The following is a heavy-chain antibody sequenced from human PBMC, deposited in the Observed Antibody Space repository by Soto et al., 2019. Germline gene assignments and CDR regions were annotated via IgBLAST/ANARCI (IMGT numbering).Heavy chain of an antibody. J-gene: IGHJ6*02. V-gene: IGHV3-23*01. CDR3: AKDLERTSWGMRIYYYYYYGMDV. CDR1: GFNSSSYA. CDR2: ISGSGGST. D-gene: IGHD2-2*01. Sequence: PGGSLRLSCAASGFNSSSYAMSWVRQDPGKRLERVSAISGSGGSTYYADSVKGRFTISRDNSKNTLYLQMNSLRAEDTAVYYCAKDLERTSWGMRIYYYYYYGMDVWGQGTTVTVSS.